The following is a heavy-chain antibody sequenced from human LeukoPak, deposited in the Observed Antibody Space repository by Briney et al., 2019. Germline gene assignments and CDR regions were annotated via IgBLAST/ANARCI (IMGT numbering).Heavy chain of an antibody. CDR3: ARGGGGSFPHY. CDR1: GFTVSSNF. CDR2: IYSGGST. D-gene: IGHD2-21*01. Sequence: PGGSLRLSCAASGFTVSSNFLSWVRQPPGKGLEWVSDIYSGGSTYYADSVKGRFTISRDNSKNTLYLQMNSLRAEDTPVYYCARGGGGSFPHYWGQGTLVTVSS. V-gene: IGHV3-53*01. J-gene: IGHJ4*02.